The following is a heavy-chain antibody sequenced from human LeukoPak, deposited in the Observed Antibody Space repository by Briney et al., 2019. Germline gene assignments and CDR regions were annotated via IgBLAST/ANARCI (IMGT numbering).Heavy chain of an antibody. CDR1: GFTVSSNY. CDR3: AGVPAAMGYWFDP. Sequence: GGSLRLSCAASGFTVSSNYMSWVRQAPGKGLEWVSVIYSGGSTYYADSVKGRFTISRDNSKNTLYLRMNSLRAEDTAVYYCAGVPAAMGYWFDPWGQGTLVTVSS. CDR2: IYSGGST. V-gene: IGHV3-66*02. D-gene: IGHD2-2*01. J-gene: IGHJ5*02.